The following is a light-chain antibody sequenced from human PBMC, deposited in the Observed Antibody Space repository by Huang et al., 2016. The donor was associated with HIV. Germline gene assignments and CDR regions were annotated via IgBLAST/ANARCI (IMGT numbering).Light chain of an antibody. CDR2: DAS. J-gene: IGKJ4*01. Sequence: EIVMTQSPATLSVSPGERATLSCRASQRFSSNLAWYQQKPGQPPRLLIYDASTRATNIPARFSGSGSGTEFTLTISSLQSEDFAVYYCQQYDNWSPLTFGGGTKVEIK. V-gene: IGKV3D-15*01. CDR3: QQYDNWSPLT. CDR1: QRFSSN.